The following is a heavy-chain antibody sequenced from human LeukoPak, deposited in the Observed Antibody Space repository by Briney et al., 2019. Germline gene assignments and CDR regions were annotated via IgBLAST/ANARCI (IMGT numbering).Heavy chain of an antibody. CDR1: GGSISSSSYY. Sequence: SETLSLTCTVSGGSISSSSYYWGWIRQPPGKGLEWIGSIYYSGSTYYNPSLKSRVTISVDTSKNQFSLKLSSVTAADTAVYYCARSYYYYGSGRLGYFDYWGQGTLVTVSS. D-gene: IGHD3-10*01. CDR3: ARSYYYYGSGRLGYFDY. CDR2: IYYSGST. J-gene: IGHJ4*02. V-gene: IGHV4-39*07.